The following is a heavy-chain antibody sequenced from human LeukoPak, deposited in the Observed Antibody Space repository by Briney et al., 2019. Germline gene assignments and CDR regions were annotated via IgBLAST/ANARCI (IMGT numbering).Heavy chain of an antibody. Sequence: ASVKVSCKASGYTFTSYAMHWVRQAPGQRLEWMGWINAGNGNTKYSQKFQGRVTITRDTSASTAYMELSSLRFEDTAVYYCTREGTIAVAGTWGYWGQGTLVTVSS. V-gene: IGHV1-3*01. CDR1: GYTFTSYA. CDR3: TREGTIAVAGTWGY. CDR2: INAGNGNT. D-gene: IGHD6-19*01. J-gene: IGHJ4*02.